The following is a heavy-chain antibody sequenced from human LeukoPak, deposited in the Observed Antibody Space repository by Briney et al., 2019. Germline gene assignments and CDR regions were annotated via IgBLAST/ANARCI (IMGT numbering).Heavy chain of an antibody. D-gene: IGHD5-18*01. CDR3: ARAGYNYGLISYFDS. CDR1: GGSFSGYY. Sequence: PSETLSLTCAVYGGSFSGYYWSWIRQPPGKGLEWIGEINHSGSTNYNPSLKNRVTISRDTSKNQFSLKLSSVTAADTAIYYCARAGYNYGLISYFDSWGQGTLVTVSS. J-gene: IGHJ4*02. V-gene: IGHV4-34*01. CDR2: INHSGST.